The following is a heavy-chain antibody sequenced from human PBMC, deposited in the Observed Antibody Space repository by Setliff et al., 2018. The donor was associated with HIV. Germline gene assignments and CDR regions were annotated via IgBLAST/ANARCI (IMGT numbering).Heavy chain of an antibody. CDR3: ARDVSWRVRTYIDY. CDR1: GFTFSTYA. J-gene: IGHJ4*02. Sequence: GGSLRLSCAVSGFTFSTYAMSWVRQAPGKGLEWVSTISAGGGSTYYADSVKGRFTISRDNSKNTLYLQMNSLTAEDTAVYYCARDVSWRVRTYIDYWGQGALVTVSS. CDR2: ISAGGGST. D-gene: IGHD3-3*01. V-gene: IGHV3-23*01.